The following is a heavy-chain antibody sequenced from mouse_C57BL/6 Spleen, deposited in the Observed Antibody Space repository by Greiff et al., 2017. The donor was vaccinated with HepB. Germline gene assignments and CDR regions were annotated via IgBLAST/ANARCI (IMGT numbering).Heavy chain of an antibody. CDR3: AGGSCYDAMDY. CDR2: IDPSDSYT. J-gene: IGHJ4*01. V-gene: IGHV1-69*01. Sequence: QVQLQQPGAELVMPGASVKLSCKASGYTFTSYWMHWVKQRPGQGLEWIGEIDPSDSYTNYNQKFKGKSTLTVDKSSSTAYMQLSSLTSEDSAVYYCAGGSCYDAMDYWGQGTSVTVSS. CDR1: GYTFTSYW. D-gene: IGHD1-3*01.